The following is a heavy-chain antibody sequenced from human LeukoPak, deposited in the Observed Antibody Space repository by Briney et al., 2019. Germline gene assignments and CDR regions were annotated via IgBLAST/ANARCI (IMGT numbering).Heavy chain of an antibody. D-gene: IGHD3-22*01. CDR2: IYQSGSGSS. J-gene: IGHJ1*01. CDR1: GGSIISSNYY. V-gene: IGHV4-39*02. CDR3: AIQFYDSSGYYFQH. Sequence: SETLSLTCSVSGGSIISSNYYWGWIRQPPGKGLEWIGSIYQSGSGSSYYNPSLKSRVTISVDTSKTHFSLKLSSLTAADTAVYYCAIQFYDSSGYYFQHWGQGTPVTVSS.